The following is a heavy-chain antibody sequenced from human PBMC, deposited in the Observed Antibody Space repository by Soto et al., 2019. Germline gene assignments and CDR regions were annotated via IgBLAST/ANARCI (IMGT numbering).Heavy chain of an antibody. CDR3: ARDRVRGYSGYPTSCFDP. CDR2: IKQDGSEK. D-gene: IGHD5-12*01. V-gene: IGHV3-7*01. Sequence: GGSLRLSCAASGFTFSSYWMSWVRQAPGKGLEWVANIKQDGSEKYYVDSVKGRFTISRDNAKNSLYLQMNSLKAEDTAVHYCARDRVRGYSGYPTSCFDPWGQGTLVTVSS. J-gene: IGHJ5*02. CDR1: GFTFSSYW.